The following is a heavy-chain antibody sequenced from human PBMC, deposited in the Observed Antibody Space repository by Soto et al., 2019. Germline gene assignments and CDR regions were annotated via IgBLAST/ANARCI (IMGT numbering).Heavy chain of an antibody. CDR2: INHSGST. V-gene: IGHV4-34*01. CDR1: GGSFSGYY. Sequence: PSETLSLTCAVYGGSFSGYYWSWIRQPPGKGLEWIGEINHSGSTNYNPSLKSRVTISVDTSKNQFSLKLSSVTAADTAVYYCARKFYYYYYGMDVWDQGTTVTVSS. CDR3: ARKFYYYYYGMDV. J-gene: IGHJ6*02.